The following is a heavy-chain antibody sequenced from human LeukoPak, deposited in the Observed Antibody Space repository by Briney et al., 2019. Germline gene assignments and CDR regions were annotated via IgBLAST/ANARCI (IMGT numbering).Heavy chain of an antibody. V-gene: IGHV4-4*07. CDR2: IYTSGSH. CDR1: GGSISRYY. CDR3: ARGKMSFAC. D-gene: IGHD5-24*01. Sequence: PSETLSLICTVSGGSISRYYWSWIRQPGGEGLECLGRIYTSGSHNYHTPRKGRVTISVDTSKNQSSLKLSSLSAADTAVYDCARGKMSFACWGEGALVTVSS. J-gene: IGHJ4*02.